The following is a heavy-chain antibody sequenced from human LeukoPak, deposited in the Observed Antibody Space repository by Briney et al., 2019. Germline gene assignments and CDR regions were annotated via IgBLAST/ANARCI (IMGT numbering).Heavy chain of an antibody. Sequence: ASVKVSCKASGYTFSNYGISWVRQAPGQGLEWMGWISPYNGNADYAQKVQGRVTMTTDTSTTTGYMELRSLRSDDTAVYYCARGWLQPYWYFDLWGRGTLVTVSS. CDR3: ARGWLQPYWYFDL. D-gene: IGHD5-24*01. CDR2: ISPYNGNA. V-gene: IGHV1-18*01. J-gene: IGHJ2*01. CDR1: GYTFSNYG.